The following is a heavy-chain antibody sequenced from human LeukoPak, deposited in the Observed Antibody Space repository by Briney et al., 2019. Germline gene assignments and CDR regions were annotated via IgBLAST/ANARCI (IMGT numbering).Heavy chain of an antibody. Sequence: RGSLRLSCAASGFTFSSYSMNWVRQAPGKGLEWVSHITASGTAMFYADSVKGRFTISRDNAKNSLYLQMNSLRDEDTAVYYCASSGSYRFDYWGQGTLVTVSS. J-gene: IGHJ4*02. CDR1: GFTFSSYS. CDR3: ASSGSYRFDY. V-gene: IGHV3-48*02. CDR2: ITASGTAM. D-gene: IGHD1-26*01.